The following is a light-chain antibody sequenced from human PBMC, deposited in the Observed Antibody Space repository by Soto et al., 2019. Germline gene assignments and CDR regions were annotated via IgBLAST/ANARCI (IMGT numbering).Light chain of an antibody. J-gene: IGKJ1*01. V-gene: IGKV3-15*01. Sequence: IGMTQSPATLSVSPGERATLSCRASQSVSSNLAWYQQKPGQAPRLLIYGASTRATGIPARFSGSGSGTEFTLTISSLQSEDFAVYYCQQYNNWPSWTFGQGTKVDIK. CDR1: QSVSSN. CDR3: QQYNNWPSWT. CDR2: GAS.